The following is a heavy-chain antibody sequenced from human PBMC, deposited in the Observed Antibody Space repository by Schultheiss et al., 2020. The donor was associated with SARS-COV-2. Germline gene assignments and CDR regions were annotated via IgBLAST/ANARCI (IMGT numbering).Heavy chain of an antibody. CDR3: ARDRRLVREQQLDY. CDR1: GFTLSYYG. V-gene: IGHV3-33*01. Sequence: GGSLRLSCAASGFTLSYYGMHWVRQAPGKGPEWVALISYEGDNKYYADSVKGRFTVSRDNSKNMLYLQMNSLRAEDTAVYYCARDRRLVREQQLDYWGQGTLVTVSS. D-gene: IGHD6-13*01. CDR2: ISYEGDNK. J-gene: IGHJ4*02.